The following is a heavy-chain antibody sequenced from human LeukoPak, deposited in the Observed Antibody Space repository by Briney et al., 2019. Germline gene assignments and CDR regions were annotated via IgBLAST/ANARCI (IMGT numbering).Heavy chain of an antibody. D-gene: IGHD3-22*01. CDR2: ISYDGSNK. V-gene: IGHV3-30*03. CDR3: ATDGWVSYYYDSSGYYSDY. CDR1: GFTFSSYG. J-gene: IGHJ4*02. Sequence: PGGSLRLSCAASGFTFSSYGMPWVRQAPGKGLEWVAVISYDGSNKYYADSVKGRFTISRDNSKNTLYLQMNSLRAEDTAVYYCATDGWVSYYYDSSGYYSDYWGQGTLVTVSS.